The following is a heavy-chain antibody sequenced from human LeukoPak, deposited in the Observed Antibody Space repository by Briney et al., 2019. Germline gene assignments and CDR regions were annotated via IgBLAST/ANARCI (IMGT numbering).Heavy chain of an antibody. CDR3: ARDSVTGTTGVDY. V-gene: IGHV3-11*04. CDR2: ISSSGSTI. CDR1: GFTFGDYA. D-gene: IGHD1-7*01. J-gene: IGHJ4*02. Sequence: PGGSLRLSCTASGFTFGDYAMSWVRQAPGKGLEWVSYISSSGSTIYYADSVKGRFTISRDNAKNSLYLQMNSLRAEDTAVYYCARDSVTGTTGVDYWGQGTLVTVSS.